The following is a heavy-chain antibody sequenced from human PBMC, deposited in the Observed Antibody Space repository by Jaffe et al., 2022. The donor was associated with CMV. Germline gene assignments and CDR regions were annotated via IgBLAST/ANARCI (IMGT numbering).Heavy chain of an antibody. CDR3: AKDIQGGDVYGMDV. CDR1: GFTFDDYA. Sequence: EVQLVESGGGLVQPGRSLRLSCAASGFTFDDYAMHWVRQAPGKGLEWVSGISWNSGSIGYADSVKGRFTISRDNAKNSLYLQMNSLRAEDTALYYCAKDIQGGDVYGMDVWGQGTTVTVSS. V-gene: IGHV3-9*01. J-gene: IGHJ6*02. D-gene: IGHD3-16*01. CDR2: ISWNSGSI.